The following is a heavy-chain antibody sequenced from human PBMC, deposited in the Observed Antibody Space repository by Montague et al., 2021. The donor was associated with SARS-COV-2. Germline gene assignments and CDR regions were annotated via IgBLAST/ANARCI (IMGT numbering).Heavy chain of an antibody. CDR2: ISGSGLST. CDR3: AKVYTDFWSGSYYYMEV. V-gene: IGHV3-23*01. CDR1: GFTFRSYA. D-gene: IGHD3-3*01. J-gene: IGHJ6*03. Sequence: SLRLSCAASGFTFRSYAMSWVRQAPGEGLEWVSSISGSGLSTYYADSVKGRFTISRDNSKNTLYLQMNSLRAEDTAVYYCAKVYTDFWSGSYYYMEVWGKGTTVTVSS.